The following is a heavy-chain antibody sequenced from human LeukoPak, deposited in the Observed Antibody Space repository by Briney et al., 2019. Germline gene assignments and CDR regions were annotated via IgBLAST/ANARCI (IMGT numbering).Heavy chain of an antibody. CDR2: IYYDGST. D-gene: IGHD6-19*01. V-gene: IGHV4-61*01. J-gene: IGHJ5*02. CDR3: ARGRRAVAGTSWFDP. CDR1: GASVSSSSYY. Sequence: SETLSLTCTVSGASVSSSSYYFSWIRQSPGKGLEWIGYIYYDGSTNYNPSLKSRVTISVDTSKNQFSLKLSSVTAADTAVYYCARGRRAVAGTSWFDPWGQGTLVTVSS.